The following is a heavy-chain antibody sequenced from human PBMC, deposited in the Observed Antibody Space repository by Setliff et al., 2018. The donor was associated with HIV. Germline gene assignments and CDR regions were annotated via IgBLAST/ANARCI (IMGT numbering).Heavy chain of an antibody. V-gene: IGHV1-8*01. CDR1: GYTFTRYD. CDR2: MNPNSGNT. D-gene: IGHD1-26*01. CDR3: ATSVATFDSVDY. J-gene: IGHJ4*02. Sequence: PSVKVSCKASGYTFTRYDINWVRQATGQGLEWMGWMNPNSGNTGYAQKFQGRVTMTRNTSISTAYMELSSLRSEDTAVYYCATSVATFDSVDYWGQGTLVTVSS.